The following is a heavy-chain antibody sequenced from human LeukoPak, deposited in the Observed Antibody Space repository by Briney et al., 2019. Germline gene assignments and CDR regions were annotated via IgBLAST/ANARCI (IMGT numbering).Heavy chain of an antibody. Sequence: GGSLRLSCGASGFTFRSYGMHGVRQAPSKGLVGGAVIRYDGSNKYYADSVKGRFTISRDNSKNTLYLQMNSLRAEDTAVYYCARILTIFGVVYHWAMDVWGKGTTVTVSS. CDR1: GFTFRSYG. D-gene: IGHD3-3*01. V-gene: IGHV3-33*01. J-gene: IGHJ6*04. CDR2: IRYDGSNK. CDR3: ARILTIFGVVYHWAMDV.